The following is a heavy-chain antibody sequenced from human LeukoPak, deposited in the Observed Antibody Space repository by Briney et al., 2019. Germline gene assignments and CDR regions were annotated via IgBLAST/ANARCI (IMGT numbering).Heavy chain of an antibody. CDR3: ARGDSSGYYCPY. CDR1: GFTFSSYG. J-gene: IGHJ4*02. CDR2: ISYDGSNK. D-gene: IGHD3-22*01. V-gene: IGHV3-30*03. Sequence: GGSLRLSCAASGFTFSSYGMHWVRQAPGKGLEWVAVISYDGSNKYYADSVKGRFTISRDNSKNTLYLQMNSLRAEDTVVYYCARGDSSGYYCPYWGQGTLVTVSS.